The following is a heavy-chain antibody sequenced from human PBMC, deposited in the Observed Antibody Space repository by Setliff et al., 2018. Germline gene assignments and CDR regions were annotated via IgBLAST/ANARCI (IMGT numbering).Heavy chain of an antibody. CDR1: GFTFDDYA. CDR3: AKHGAYNDFLTGYNFYYDMDV. V-gene: IGHV3-9*01. J-gene: IGHJ6*02. D-gene: IGHD3-9*01. CDR2: ISWNSGNPT. Sequence: PGGSLRLSCAASGFTFDDYAMHWVRRAPGKGLEWVSGISWNSGNPTYYADSVKGRFTVSRDNAKNTLYLQMNSLRAEDTAVYYCAKHGAYNDFLTGYNFYYDMDVRGQGTTVTVSS.